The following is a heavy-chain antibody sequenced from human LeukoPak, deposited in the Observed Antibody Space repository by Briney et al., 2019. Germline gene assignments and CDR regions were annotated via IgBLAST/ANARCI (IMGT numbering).Heavy chain of an antibody. D-gene: IGHD6-19*01. J-gene: IGHJ4*02. CDR3: AKTYSSGWWDLDF. CDR2: ISYDGSYK. V-gene: IGHV3-30*18. CDR1: GFTFGSYG. Sequence: PGGSLRLSCAASGFTFGSYGMHWVRQAPGKGLEWVAAISYDGSYKYYADSVKDRFTISRDYSKNTLYLRMSSLRAEDTAVYYCAKTYSSGWWDLDFGGQGTLVSVSS.